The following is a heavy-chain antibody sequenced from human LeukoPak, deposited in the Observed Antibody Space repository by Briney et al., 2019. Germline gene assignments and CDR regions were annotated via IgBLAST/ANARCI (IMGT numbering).Heavy chain of an antibody. CDR2: ISGSGGST. J-gene: IGHJ6*03. D-gene: IGHD3-10*01. CDR3: ARDRFWTYYGSELYYYYYMDV. Sequence: GGSLRLSCAASGFTFSSYGMSWVRQAPGKGLEWVSAISGSGGSTYYADSVKGRFTISRDNSKNTLYLQMKSLRAEDTAVYYCARDRFWTYYGSELYYYYYMDVWGKGTTVTVSS. CDR1: GFTFSSYG. V-gene: IGHV3-23*01.